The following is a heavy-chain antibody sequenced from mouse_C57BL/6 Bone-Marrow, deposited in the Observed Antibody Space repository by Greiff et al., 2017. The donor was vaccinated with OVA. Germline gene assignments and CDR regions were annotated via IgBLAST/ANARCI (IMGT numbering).Heavy chain of an antibody. V-gene: IGHV14-3*01. D-gene: IGHD2-5*01. J-gene: IGHJ1*03. CDR1: GFNIENTY. CDR2: IDPANGNT. Sequence: VQLQQSVAELVRPGASVKLSCTASGFNIENTYMHWVKQRPEQGLEWIGRIDPANGNTKYAPKFQGKATITADTSSNTAYLQLSSLTSEDTAIYYCAREGSNYGYWYFDVWGTGTTVTVSS. CDR3: AREGSNYGYWYFDV.